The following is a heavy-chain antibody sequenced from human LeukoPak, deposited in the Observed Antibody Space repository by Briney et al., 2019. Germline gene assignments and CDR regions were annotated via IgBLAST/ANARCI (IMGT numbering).Heavy chain of an antibody. CDR1: GFTFSGYW. CDR2: ISSDGSST. D-gene: IGHD4-23*01. CDR3: ARTYYGGPYFDY. J-gene: IGHJ4*02. Sequence: GGSLRLSCAASGFTFSGYWKYWVRQAPGKGLVWVSRISSDGSSTSYADSVKGRFTISRDNAENTLYLQMNSLRAEDTAVYYCARTYYGGPYFDYWGQGTLVTVSS. V-gene: IGHV3-74*01.